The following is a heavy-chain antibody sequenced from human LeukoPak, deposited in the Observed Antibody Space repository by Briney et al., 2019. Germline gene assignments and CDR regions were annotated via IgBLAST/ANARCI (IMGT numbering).Heavy chain of an antibody. CDR1: GGSISTYY. CDR3: ANSGMTTAATRYYYYMDV. J-gene: IGHJ6*03. Sequence: SETLSLTCTVSGGSISTYYWSWTRQPPGKGLEWIGYIYYSGCTNYNPSLKSRVTISVDTSKNQFSLKLTSVTAADTAVYFCANSGMTTAATRYYYYMDVWGEGTTVTVSS. V-gene: IGHV4-59*03. D-gene: IGHD4-11*01. CDR2: IYYSGCT.